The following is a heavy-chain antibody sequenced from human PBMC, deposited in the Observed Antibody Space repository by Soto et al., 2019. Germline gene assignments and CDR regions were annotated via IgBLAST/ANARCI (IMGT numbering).Heavy chain of an antibody. J-gene: IGHJ4*02. CDR1: GFTFSSYG. Sequence: PGGSLRLSCAASGFTFSSYGMHWVRQAPGKGLEWVAVISYDGSNKYYADSVKGRFTISRDNSKNTLYLQMNSLRAEDTAVYYCAKESDSGSPEPDPRYYFDYWGQGTLVTVSS. CDR3: AKESDSGSPEPDPRYYFDY. D-gene: IGHD1-26*01. CDR2: ISYDGSNK. V-gene: IGHV3-30*18.